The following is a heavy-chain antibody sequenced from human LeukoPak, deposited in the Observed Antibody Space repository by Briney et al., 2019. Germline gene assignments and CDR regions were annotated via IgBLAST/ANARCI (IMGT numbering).Heavy chain of an antibody. J-gene: IGHJ6*03. CDR2: INPNSGGT. V-gene: IGHV1-2*02. CDR3: AREYYDFWRSYYYMDV. Sequence: ASVKVSCKASGYTFTGYYMHWVRQAPGQGLEWMGWINPNSGGTNYAQKFQGRVTMARDTSISTAYMELSRLRSDDTAVYYCAREYYDFWRSYYYMDVWGKGTTVTVSS. D-gene: IGHD3-3*01. CDR1: GYTFTGYY.